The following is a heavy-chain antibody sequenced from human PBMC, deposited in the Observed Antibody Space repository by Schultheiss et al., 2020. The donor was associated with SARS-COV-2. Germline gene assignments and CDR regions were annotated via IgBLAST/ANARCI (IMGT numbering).Heavy chain of an antibody. Sequence: SETLSLTCTVSGGSISSGDYYWSWIRQPPGKGLEWIGYIYYSGSTNYNPSLKSRVTISVDTSKNQFSLKLSSVTAADTAVYYCARGRLVTMIVVVTSYYYGMDVWGQGTTVTVSS. V-gene: IGHV4-61*08. J-gene: IGHJ6*02. D-gene: IGHD3-22*01. CDR1: GGSISSGDYY. CDR3: ARGRLVTMIVVVTSYYYGMDV. CDR2: IYYSGST.